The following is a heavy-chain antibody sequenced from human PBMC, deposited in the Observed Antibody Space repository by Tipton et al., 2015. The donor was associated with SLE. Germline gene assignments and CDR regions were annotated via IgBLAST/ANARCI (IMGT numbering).Heavy chain of an antibody. CDR3: ATHYYYYGMDV. V-gene: IGHV4-39*07. CDR2: IYYSGST. Sequence: PGLVKPSETLSLTCTVSGGSISSSSYYWGWIRQPPGKGLEWIGSIYYSGSTYYNPSLKSRVTISVDTSKNQFSLKLSSVTAADTAVYYCATHYYYYGMDVWGQGTTVTVSS. CDR1: GGSISSSSYY. J-gene: IGHJ6*02.